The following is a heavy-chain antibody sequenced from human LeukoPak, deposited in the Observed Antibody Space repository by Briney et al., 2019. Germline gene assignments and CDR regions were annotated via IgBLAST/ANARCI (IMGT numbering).Heavy chain of an antibody. CDR2: ISYDAKSN. J-gene: IGHJ4*02. D-gene: IGHD3-22*01. CDR1: GFTFSSYG. V-gene: IGHV3-30*03. CDR3: ARDLGYYDSSGYSDY. Sequence: GGSLRLSCATSGFTFSSYGMHWVRQVPGKGLEWVAVISYDAKSNYHVDSVRGRFTISRDNSKNTLYLQMNSLRAEDTAVYYCARDLGYYDSSGYSDYWGQGTLVTVSS.